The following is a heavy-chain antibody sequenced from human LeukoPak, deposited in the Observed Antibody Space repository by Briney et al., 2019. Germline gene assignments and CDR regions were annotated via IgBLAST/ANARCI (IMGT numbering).Heavy chain of an antibody. CDR3: ARRDYYSSGSFV. CDR2: IYYSRST. Sequence: SQTLSPTCTISLGSPTSYYWNWIRHPPGKGLGWIGYIYYSRSTNYTPSLKSRVTISVDTFKNQFDLKLSSVTAADTAVYYCARRDYYSSGSFVWGKGTTVTVSS. J-gene: IGHJ6*04. D-gene: IGHD3-10*01. V-gene: IGHV4-59*08. CDR1: LGSPTSYY.